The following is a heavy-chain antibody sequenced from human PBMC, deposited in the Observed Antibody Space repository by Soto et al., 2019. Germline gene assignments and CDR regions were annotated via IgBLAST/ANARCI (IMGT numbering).Heavy chain of an antibody. J-gene: IGHJ6*03. D-gene: IGHD6-13*01. CDR3: ARAPPAYAAAKGSSYYYYMDV. CDR2: IKQDGSEK. V-gene: IGHV3-7*01. Sequence: EVQLVESGGGLVQPGGSLRLSCAASGFTFSSYWMSWVRQAPGKGLEWVANIKQDGSEKYYVDSVKGRFTISRDNAKNSLYLQMNSLRAEDTAVYYCARAPPAYAAAKGSSYYYYMDVWGKGTTVTVSS. CDR1: GFTFSSYW.